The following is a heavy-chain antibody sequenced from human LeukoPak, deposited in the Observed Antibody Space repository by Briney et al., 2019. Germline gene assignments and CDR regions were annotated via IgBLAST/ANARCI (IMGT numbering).Heavy chain of an antibody. V-gene: IGHV4-31*03. Sequence: PSETLSLTCTVSGGSISSGGYYWSWIRQHPGKGLEWIGYTYYSGSTYYNPSLKSRVTISVDTSKNQFSLKLSSVTAADTAVYYCARALEDIVVVPAALDYWCFDLWGRGTLVTVSS. D-gene: IGHD2-2*01. CDR2: TYYSGST. CDR1: GGSISSGGYY. J-gene: IGHJ2*01. CDR3: ARALEDIVVVPAALDYWCFDL.